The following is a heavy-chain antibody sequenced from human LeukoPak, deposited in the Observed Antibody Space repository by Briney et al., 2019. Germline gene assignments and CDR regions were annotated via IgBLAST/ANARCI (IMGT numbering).Heavy chain of an antibody. CDR2: ISYIGST. V-gene: IGHV4-59*11. Sequence: SETLSLTCAVSTDSFSSHYWTWIRQPPGKGLEWIGYISYIGSTNYNPSLKCRVTISIDTSKNQFSLKLSSVTAADTAVYYCARDLVTVTKGFDIWGQGTMVSVSS. CDR1: TDSFSSHY. J-gene: IGHJ3*02. D-gene: IGHD4-17*01. CDR3: ARDLVTVTKGFDI.